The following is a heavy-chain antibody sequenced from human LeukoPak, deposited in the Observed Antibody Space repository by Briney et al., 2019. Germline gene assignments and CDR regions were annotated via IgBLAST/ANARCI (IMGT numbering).Heavy chain of an antibody. J-gene: IGHJ4*02. CDR2: INHSGST. D-gene: IGHD3-22*01. CDR1: GGSFSGYY. CDR3: ARGHSYDSSGYDY. V-gene: IGHV4-34*01. Sequence: PSETLSLTCAVYGGSFSGYYWSWIRQPPGKGLEWIGEINHSGSTNYDPSLKSRVTISVDTSKNQFSLKLSSVTAADTAVYYCARGHSYDSSGYDYWGQGTLVTVSS.